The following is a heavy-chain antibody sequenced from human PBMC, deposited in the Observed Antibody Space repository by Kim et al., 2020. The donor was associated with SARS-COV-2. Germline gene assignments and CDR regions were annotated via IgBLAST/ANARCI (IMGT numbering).Heavy chain of an antibody. D-gene: IGHD3-22*01. CDR1: GGSISSSSYY. CDR3: ARHFGDRITMIVVVISYIDY. V-gene: IGHV4-39*01. J-gene: IGHJ4*02. Sequence: SETLSLTCTVSGGSISSSSYYWGWIRQPPGKGLEWIGSIYYSGSTYYNPSLKSRVTISVDTSKNQFSLKLSSVTAADTAVYYCARHFGDRITMIVVVISYIDYWGQGTLVTVSS. CDR2: IYYSGST.